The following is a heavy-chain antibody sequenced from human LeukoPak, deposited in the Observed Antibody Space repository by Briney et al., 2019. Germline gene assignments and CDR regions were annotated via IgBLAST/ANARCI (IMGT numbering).Heavy chain of an antibody. Sequence: ASVKVSCKVSVYTLTELSMHWVRQAPGKGLEWMGGFDPEDGETIYAQKFQGRVTMTEDTSTDTAYMELSSLRSEDTAVYYCATSFDSSGYYLPFQHWGQGTLVTVSS. CDR2: FDPEDGET. CDR1: VYTLTELS. D-gene: IGHD3-22*01. J-gene: IGHJ1*01. CDR3: ATSFDSSGYYLPFQH. V-gene: IGHV1-24*01.